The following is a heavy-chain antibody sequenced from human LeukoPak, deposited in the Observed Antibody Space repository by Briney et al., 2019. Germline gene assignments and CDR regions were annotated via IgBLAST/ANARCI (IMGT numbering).Heavy chain of an antibody. CDR2: INSDGSST. CDR1: GFTFSSYW. Sequence: GGSLRLSCAASGFTFSSYWMHWVRQAPGKGLVWVSRINSDGSSTSYADSVKGRFTISRDNAKNTLYLQMNSLRAEDTAVYYCARELSHYYDSSGYRDAFDIWGQGTMVTVSS. J-gene: IGHJ3*02. CDR3: ARELSHYYDSSGYRDAFDI. V-gene: IGHV3-74*01. D-gene: IGHD3-22*01.